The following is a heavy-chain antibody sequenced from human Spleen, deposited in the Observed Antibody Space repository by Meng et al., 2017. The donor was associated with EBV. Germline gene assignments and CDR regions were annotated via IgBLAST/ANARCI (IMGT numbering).Heavy chain of an antibody. V-gene: IGHV4-61*01. J-gene: IGHJ4*02. CDR1: AGSVIRDNYY. CDR2: VYGAGSP. CDR3: ARDSGVRGE. D-gene: IGHD2-15*01. Sequence: QCRASGPGLVTPLETLSLTCTVSAGSVIRDNYYWSWIRQPPGKGLEYIGYVYGAGSPNYNPSLKSRVTISMDTSKIQVSLKLTSVTAADTAVYYCARDSGVRGEWGQGTLVTVSS.